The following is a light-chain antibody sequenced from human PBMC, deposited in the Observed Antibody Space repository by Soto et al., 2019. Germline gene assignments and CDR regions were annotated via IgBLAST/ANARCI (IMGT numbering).Light chain of an antibody. CDR3: QQYGSSPTYT. CDR2: GAS. V-gene: IGKV3-20*01. CDR1: QSVSSNY. Sequence: EIVLTQSPGTLSLSPGERATLSCRASQSVSSNYLAWYQQKPGQAPRLLIYGASSRATGIPDRFSGSGSGTDFTLTISRLEPEDFAVYYCQQYGSSPTYTFGQGTKREIK. J-gene: IGKJ2*01.